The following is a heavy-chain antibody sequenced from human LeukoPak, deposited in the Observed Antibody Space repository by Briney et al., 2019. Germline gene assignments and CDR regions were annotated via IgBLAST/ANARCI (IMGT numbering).Heavy chain of an antibody. D-gene: IGHD3-3*01. J-gene: IGHJ4*02. CDR2: INYSGST. CDR1: GGSISSSSYY. V-gene: IGHV4-39*01. CDR3: ARVLRFLEWSFDY. Sequence: SETLSLTCTVSGGSISSSSYYGGWIRQPPGKGLEWIGSINYSGSTYYNPSLKSRVTISVDTSKNQFSLQLSSVTAADTAVYYCARVLRFLEWSFDYWGQGTLVTVSS.